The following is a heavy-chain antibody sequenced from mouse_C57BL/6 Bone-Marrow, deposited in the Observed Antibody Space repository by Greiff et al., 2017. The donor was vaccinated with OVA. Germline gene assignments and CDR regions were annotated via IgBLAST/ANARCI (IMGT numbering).Heavy chain of an antibody. Sequence: EVQLQQSGGDLVKPGGSLKLSCAASGFTFSSYGMSWVRQTPDKRLEWVATISSGGSYTYYPDSVKGRFTISRDNAKNTLYLQMSSLKSEDTAMYYCARPYSNLYYFDYWGQGTTLTVSS. D-gene: IGHD2-5*01. CDR1: GFTFSSYG. V-gene: IGHV5-6*01. CDR2: ISSGGSYT. J-gene: IGHJ2*01. CDR3: ARPYSNLYYFDY.